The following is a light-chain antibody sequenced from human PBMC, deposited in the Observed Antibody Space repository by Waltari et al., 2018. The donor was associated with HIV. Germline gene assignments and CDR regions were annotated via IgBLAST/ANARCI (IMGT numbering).Light chain of an antibody. V-gene: IGLV1-44*01. CDR1: GSNIGRNT. Sequence: QSVLTQPPSASGTPGQTVTISCSGSGSNIGRNTVNWYQQLPGTAPKLLIYSNNQRPSRVPDRFSGSKSGTSASLAISGLQSDDETTYYCATWDGSLNGPVFGGGTKLTVL. CDR3: ATWDGSLNGPV. CDR2: SNN. J-gene: IGLJ2*01.